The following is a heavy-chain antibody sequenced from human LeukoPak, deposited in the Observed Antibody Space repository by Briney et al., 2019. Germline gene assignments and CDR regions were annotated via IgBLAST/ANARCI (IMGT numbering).Heavy chain of an antibody. V-gene: IGHV3-33*01. CDR2: IWYDGSNK. CDR3: ARGVEMYYDILTGYRYYYGMDV. CDR1: GFTFRRYG. Sequence: GGSLRLSCAASGFTFRRYGMHWVRQAPGKGLEWVAVIWYDGSNKYYADSVKGRFTISRDNSKNTLYLQMNSLRAEDTAVYYCARGVEMYYDILTGYRYYYGMDVWGQGTTVTVSS. J-gene: IGHJ6*02. D-gene: IGHD3-9*01.